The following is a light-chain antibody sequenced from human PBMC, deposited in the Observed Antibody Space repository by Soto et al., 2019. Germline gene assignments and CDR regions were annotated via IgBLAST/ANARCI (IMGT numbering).Light chain of an antibody. V-gene: IGKV3-20*01. CDR1: QSVSSSY. CDR2: GAS. Sequence: EIVLTQSPATLSLSPGERATLSCRASQSVSSSYLAWYQQKPGQAPRLLIYGASSRATGTPDRFSGSGSGTDFTLTISSLEPEDFAAYYCQQYDSSAITFGQGTRLEIK. CDR3: QQYDSSAIT. J-gene: IGKJ5*01.